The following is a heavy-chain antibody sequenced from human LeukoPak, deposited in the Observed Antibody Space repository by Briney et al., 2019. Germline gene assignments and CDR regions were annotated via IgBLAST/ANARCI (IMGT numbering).Heavy chain of an antibody. D-gene: IGHD3-3*01. CDR2: FDPEDGET. V-gene: IGHV1-24*01. Sequence: ASVKVSCKVSGYTLTELSMHWVRQAPGKGLEWMGGFDPEDGETIYAQKFQGRVTMTEDTSTDTAYMELNSLRSDDTAVYYCARSITIFGVVTLYYMDVWGKGTTVTVSS. CDR1: GYTLTELS. J-gene: IGHJ6*03. CDR3: ARSITIFGVVTLYYMDV.